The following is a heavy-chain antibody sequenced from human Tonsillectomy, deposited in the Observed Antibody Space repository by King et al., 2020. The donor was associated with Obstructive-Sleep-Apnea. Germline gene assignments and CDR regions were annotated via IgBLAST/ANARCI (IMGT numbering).Heavy chain of an antibody. CDR2: ISYDGSDK. CDR3: GGYNWFDP. CDR1: GFTFSNYG. D-gene: IGHD6-13*01. V-gene: IGHV3-30*03. J-gene: IGHJ5*02. Sequence: VQLVESGGGVVQPGRSLRLSCAASGFTFSNYGMHWVRQAPGEGLEWVAIISYDGSDKYPADSLKGRFTISRDNSKSTLYLQMNSLRHEETAVYYCGGYNWFDPWGQGTLVTVSS.